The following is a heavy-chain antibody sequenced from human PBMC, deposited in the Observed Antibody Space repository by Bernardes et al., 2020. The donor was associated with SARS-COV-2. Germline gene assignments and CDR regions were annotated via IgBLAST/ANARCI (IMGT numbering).Heavy chain of an antibody. D-gene: IGHD1-20*01. CDR1: GYTFTGYY. CDR2: INPNSGGT. J-gene: IGHJ6*02. V-gene: IGHV1-2*02. Sequence: ASVKVSCKASGYTFTGYYMHWVRQAPGQGLEWMGWINPNSGGTNYAQKFQGRVTMTRDTSISTAYMELSRLRSDDTAVYYCARDRVLTGRDGMDVWGQGTTVTVSS. CDR3: ARDRVLTGRDGMDV.